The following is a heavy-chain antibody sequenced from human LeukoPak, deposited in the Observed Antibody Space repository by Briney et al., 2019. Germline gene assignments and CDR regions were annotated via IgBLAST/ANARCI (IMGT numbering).Heavy chain of an antibody. CDR1: GGSISSSSYY. CDR3: AASKGRYNWFDP. D-gene: IGHD3-9*01. V-gene: IGHV4-39*01. Sequence: PSETLSLTCTVSGGSISSSSYYWGWIRQPPGKGLEWIGSIYYSGSTYYNPSLKSRVTISVDTSKNQFSLKLSSVTAADTAVYYCAASKGRYNWFDPWGQGTLVTVSS. J-gene: IGHJ5*02. CDR2: IYYSGST.